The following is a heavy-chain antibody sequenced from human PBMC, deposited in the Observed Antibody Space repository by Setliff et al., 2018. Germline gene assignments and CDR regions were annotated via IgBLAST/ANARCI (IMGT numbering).Heavy chain of an antibody. V-gene: IGHV3-23*03. CDR2: VIQGGSG. CDR1: GFIFRDYT. Sequence: GALKISCAASGFIFRDYTMVWVRQAPGKGLEWVAGVIQGGSGVYADSVKGRSTISRDNSRNTFFLQMNNLRAEDTATYYCAKDRVNDGYWDFDSWGQGIVVTVSS. CDR3: AKDRVNDGYWDFDS. J-gene: IGHJ4*02. D-gene: IGHD1-1*01.